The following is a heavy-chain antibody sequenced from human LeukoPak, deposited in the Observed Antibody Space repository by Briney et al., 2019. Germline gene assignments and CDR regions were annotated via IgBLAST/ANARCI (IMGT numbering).Heavy chain of an antibody. CDR2: IYNSGST. V-gene: IGHV4-59*01. Sequence: SETLSLTCTVSRGSISSYYWTWIRQPPGKGLEWIGYIYNSGSTNYNPSLKSRVTISVDTSKNQFSLKLSSVTAADTAVYYCARGRITIFGVVTSHFDYWGQGTLVTVSS. CDR3: ARGRITIFGVVTSHFDY. CDR1: RGSISSYY. J-gene: IGHJ4*02. D-gene: IGHD3-3*01.